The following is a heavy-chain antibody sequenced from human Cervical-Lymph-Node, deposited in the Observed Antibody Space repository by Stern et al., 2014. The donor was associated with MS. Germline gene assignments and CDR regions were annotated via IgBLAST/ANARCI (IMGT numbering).Heavy chain of an antibody. CDR2: IHDSGST. CDR3: ATTRGDLFTWNWFDP. V-gene: IGHV4-61*02. Sequence: VQLVESGPGLVKPSQTLSLTCTVSGGSISSSGYYWSWIRQPADKGLEWIGRIHDSGSTYYNPSLKSRVTISMYTAKNHFSLKFPSVTAADTAVYYCATTRGDLFTWNWFDPGGQGTLVTVSS. CDR1: GGSISSSGYY. D-gene: IGHD2-21*01. J-gene: IGHJ5*02.